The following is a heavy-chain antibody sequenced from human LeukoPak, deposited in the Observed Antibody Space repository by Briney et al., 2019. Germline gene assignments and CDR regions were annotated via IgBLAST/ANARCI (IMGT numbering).Heavy chain of an antibody. Sequence: GGALRLSCAASGFTFSSYAMRWVRQAPGKGLEWVAVISYDGSNKYYADSVKGRFTISRDNSKNTLYLQMNSLRAEDTAVYYCARHPYYYYGMDVWGQGTTVTVSS. V-gene: IGHV3-30-3*01. J-gene: IGHJ6*02. CDR3: ARHPYYYYGMDV. CDR1: GFTFSSYA. CDR2: ISYDGSNK.